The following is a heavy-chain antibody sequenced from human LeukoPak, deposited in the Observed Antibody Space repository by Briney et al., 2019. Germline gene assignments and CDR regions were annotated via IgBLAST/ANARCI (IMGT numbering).Heavy chain of an antibody. CDR3: AKWCSGGSCYQGLE. Sequence: PVGSLRLSCAASGLTSDDYAMHWVCQAPGEGVWCGSDLSWNSGSIGYADSVKGRFTISRDNAKNALYLQRISLRAEDTALYYCAKWCSGGSCYQGLEWGQGTLVTVSS. CDR1: GLTSDDYA. J-gene: IGHJ4*02. D-gene: IGHD2-15*01. CDR2: LSWNSGSI. V-gene: IGHV3-9*02.